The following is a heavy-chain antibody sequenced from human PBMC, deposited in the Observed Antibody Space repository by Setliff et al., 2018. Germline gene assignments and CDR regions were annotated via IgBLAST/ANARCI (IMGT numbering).Heavy chain of an antibody. CDR3: QCGDSRFGLIDY. V-gene: IGHV4-34*01. D-gene: IGHD3-10*01. CDR2: INHSGST. CDR1: GGSFSGYY. J-gene: IGHJ4*02. Sequence: TLSLTCAVYGGSFSGYYWSWIRQPPGKGLEWIGEINHSGSTNYNPSLKSRVTISVDTSKNQFSLKLSSVTAADTALYFCQCGDSRFGLIDYWGQGTLVTVSS.